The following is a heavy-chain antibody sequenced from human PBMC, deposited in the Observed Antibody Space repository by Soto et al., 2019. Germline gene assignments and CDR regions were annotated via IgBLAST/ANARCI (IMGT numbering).Heavy chain of an antibody. V-gene: IGHV4-30-4*01. Sequence: QVQLQESGPGLVKPSQTLSLTCTVSGGSIRSGDYYWSWIPQPPGKGLEWIGYIYYSGSTYYNPSIKKRVTPSVNTSKNQFTQKLSYVTAADTAVYCCARNSYAYTFYDYWGQGTMVTVSS. CDR1: GGSIRSGDYY. D-gene: IGHD5-18*01. J-gene: IGHJ4*02. CDR2: IYYSGST. CDR3: ARNSYAYTFYDY.